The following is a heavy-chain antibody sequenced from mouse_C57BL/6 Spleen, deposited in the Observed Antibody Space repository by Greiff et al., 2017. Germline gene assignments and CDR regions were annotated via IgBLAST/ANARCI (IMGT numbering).Heavy chain of an antibody. Sequence: QVQLLQSGAELVRPGTSVKLSCKASGYTFTSYWMHWVKQRPGQGLEWIGVIDPSDSYTNYTQKFKGKATLSVDTSSSTAYMQLSSLTSEDSAVYYCAGWGLQSYWGQGTLVTVAA. CDR3: AGWGLQSY. D-gene: IGHD2-4*01. J-gene: IGHJ3*01. CDR2: IDPSDSYT. CDR1: GYTFTSYW. V-gene: IGHV1-59*01.